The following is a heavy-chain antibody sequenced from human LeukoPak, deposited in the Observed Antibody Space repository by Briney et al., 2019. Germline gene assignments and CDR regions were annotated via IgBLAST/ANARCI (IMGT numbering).Heavy chain of an antibody. D-gene: IGHD3-22*01. J-gene: IGHJ5*02. CDR3: ARNSGYSLNWFDP. Sequence: SQTLSLTCAVSGGSISSGGYSWSWLRQPPGKGLEWLGYIYHSGSTYYNPSLKSRVTISVDRSKNQFSLKLSSVTAADTAVYYCARNSGYSLNWFDPWGQGTLVTVSS. CDR1: GGSISSGGYS. V-gene: IGHV4-30-2*01. CDR2: IYHSGST.